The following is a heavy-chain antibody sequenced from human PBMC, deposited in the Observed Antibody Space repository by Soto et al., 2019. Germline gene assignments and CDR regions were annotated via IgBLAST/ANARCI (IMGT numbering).Heavy chain of an antibody. J-gene: IGHJ6*03. CDR3: ARDGREYYYMDV. CDR1: GYTFTSYY. V-gene: IGHV1-46*03. Sequence: QVQLVQSGAEVKKPGASVKVSCKASGYTFTSYYMHWVRQAPGQGLEWMGIINPSGGSTSYAQKFQGRVTMTRDKSTSTVYMELSSLRSEDTAVYYCARDGREYYYMDVWGKGTTVTVSS. CDR2: INPSGGST.